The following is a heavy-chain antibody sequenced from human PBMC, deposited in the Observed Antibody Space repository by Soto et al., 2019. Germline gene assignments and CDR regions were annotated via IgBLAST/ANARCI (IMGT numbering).Heavy chain of an antibody. Sequence: QAQVVESGGDVVQPGRSLRLSCVVSGFTFSDYGFHWVRQAPGKGLEWVAVISYDGYNKKYADSVKGRFAISRDNSKNMVFMEMNSLRMEDTAVYYCARDINDFWSGYAERVYGTDVWGQGTTVTVSS. D-gene: IGHD3-3*01. V-gene: IGHV3-30*09. CDR2: ISYDGYNK. CDR3: ARDINDFWSGYAERVYGTDV. J-gene: IGHJ6*02. CDR1: GFTFSDYG.